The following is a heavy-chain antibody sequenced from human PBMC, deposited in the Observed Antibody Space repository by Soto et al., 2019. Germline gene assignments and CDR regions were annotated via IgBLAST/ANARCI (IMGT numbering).Heavy chain of an antibody. CDR2: IYHSGST. V-gene: IGHV4-4*02. CDR1: SGSISSSNW. Sequence: SETLSLTCAVSSGSISSSNWWSWVRQPPGKGLEWIGEIYHSGSTNYNPSLKSRVTISVDKSKNQFSLKLSSVTAADTAVYYCAREGNYCSGGSCYYYTDVWGKGTTVTVSS. J-gene: IGHJ6*03. D-gene: IGHD2-15*01. CDR3: AREGNYCSGGSCYYYTDV.